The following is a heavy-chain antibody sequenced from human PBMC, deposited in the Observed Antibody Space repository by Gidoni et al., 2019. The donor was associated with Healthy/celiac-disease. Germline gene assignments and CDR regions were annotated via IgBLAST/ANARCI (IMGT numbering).Heavy chain of an antibody. J-gene: IGHJ6*02. CDR3: ARDNTARGGGQQLAYYYYGMDV. D-gene: IGHD6-13*01. V-gene: IGHV3-48*02. CDR2: ISSSSSTI. CDR1: GFTFSSYS. Sequence: EVQLVESGGGLVQPGGSLRLSCAASGFTFSSYSMNWVRQAPGKGLEWVSCISSSSSTIYYADSVKGRFTISRDNAKNSLYLQMNSLRDEDTAVYYCARDNTARGGGQQLAYYYYGMDVWGQGTTVTVSS.